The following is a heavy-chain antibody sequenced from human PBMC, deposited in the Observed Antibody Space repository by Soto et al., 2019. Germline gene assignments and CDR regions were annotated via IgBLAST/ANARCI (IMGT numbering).Heavy chain of an antibody. V-gene: IGHV3-30-3*01. J-gene: IGHJ6*02. CDR2: TSYDGSNK. CDR1: GFTFSSYA. Sequence: QVQLVESGGGVVQPGRSLRLSCAASGFTFSSYAMHWVRQAPGKGLEWVAVTSYDGSNKYYADSVKGRFTISRDNSKNTXXLQMNSLRAEDTAVYYCARDECSSSWYVYCYGMDVWGQGTTVTVSS. CDR3: ARDECSSSWYVYCYGMDV. D-gene: IGHD6-13*01.